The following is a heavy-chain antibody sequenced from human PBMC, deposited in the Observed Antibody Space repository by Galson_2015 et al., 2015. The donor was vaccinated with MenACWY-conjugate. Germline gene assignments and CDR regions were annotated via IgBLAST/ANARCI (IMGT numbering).Heavy chain of an antibody. CDR2: IYDRGTT. D-gene: IGHD2/OR15-2a*01. J-gene: IGHJ4*02. CDR1: GGSASSSGYY. CDR3: AREFSY. V-gene: IGHV4-61*08. Sequence: SETLSLTCTVSGGSASSSGYYWTWIRQPPGKGLEWIGLIYDRGTTKYNPSLKGRVTISLDTSKNQVSLKLSSVTAADTAVYYCAREFSYWGQGTLVTVSS.